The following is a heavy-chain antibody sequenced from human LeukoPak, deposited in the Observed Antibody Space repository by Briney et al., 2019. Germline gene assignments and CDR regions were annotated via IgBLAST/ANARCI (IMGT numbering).Heavy chain of an antibody. D-gene: IGHD3-22*01. CDR3: ARGRGLKIVVVITTHGWFDP. V-gene: IGHV4-59*12. CDR1: GGSISSYY. CDR2: IYYSGST. Sequence: PSETLSLTCTVSGGSISSYYWSWVRQPPGKGLEWVGYIYYSGSTNYNTSLKSRVTISVDTSKNQFSLKLSSVTAADTAVYYCARGRGLKIVVVITTHGWFDPWGQGTLVTVSS. J-gene: IGHJ5*02.